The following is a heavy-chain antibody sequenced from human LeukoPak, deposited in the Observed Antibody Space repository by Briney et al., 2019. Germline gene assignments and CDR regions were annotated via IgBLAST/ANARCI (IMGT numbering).Heavy chain of an antibody. CDR2: INHSGST. V-gene: IGHV4-34*01. CDR3: AREDRGGLVNF. D-gene: IGHD4-23*01. CDR1: GFTFSSYW. J-gene: IGHJ4*02. Sequence: GSLRLSCAASGFTFSSYWMSWVRQAPGKGLEWIGEINHSGSTNYNPSLKSRVTISLDTSKKEVSLKLRSVTAADTAEYFCAREDRGGLVNFWGPGTLVTVSS.